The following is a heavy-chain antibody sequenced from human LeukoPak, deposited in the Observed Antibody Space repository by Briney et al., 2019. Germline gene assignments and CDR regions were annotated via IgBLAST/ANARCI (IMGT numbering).Heavy chain of an antibody. V-gene: IGHV3-30*03. J-gene: IGHJ4*02. D-gene: IGHD5-24*01. CDR2: ISYDGSNK. CDR1: GFTFSSYG. CDR3: ARVNGYNYGSLDY. Sequence: PGRSLRLSCAASGFTFSSYGMHWVRQAPGKGLEWVAVISYDGSNKYYADSVKGRFTISRDNSKNTLYLQMNSLRAEDTAVYYCARVNGYNYGSLDYWGQGTLVTVSS.